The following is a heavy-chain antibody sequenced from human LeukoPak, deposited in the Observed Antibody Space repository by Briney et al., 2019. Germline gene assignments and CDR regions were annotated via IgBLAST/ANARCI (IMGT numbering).Heavy chain of an antibody. CDR1: GGSISSSAYY. CDR2: ISYIGST. Sequence: SETLSLTCTVSGGSISSSAYYWGWIRQPPGKGLEWIGSISYIGSTYHDPSLKSRVTISVDTSKNRFSLKLISVTAADTAVYYCATYSGTFYLQFDYWGQGNLVTVST. CDR3: ATYSGTFYLQFDY. V-gene: IGHV4-39*01. D-gene: IGHD1-26*01. J-gene: IGHJ4*02.